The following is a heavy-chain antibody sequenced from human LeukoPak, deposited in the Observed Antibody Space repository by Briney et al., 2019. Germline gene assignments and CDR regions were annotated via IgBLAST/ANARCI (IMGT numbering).Heavy chain of an antibody. CDR2: ISGSGGST. D-gene: IGHD2-2*01. J-gene: IGHJ4*02. V-gene: IGHV3-23*01. Sequence: GGSLRLSCATSGFTFSSYAMSWVRQAPGKGLEWVSTISGSGGSTNYVDSVKGRVTISRDNSKNTLYLQMNSLRAEDTALYYCAKDSYSVPAADLSFDYWGQGTLVTVSS. CDR1: GFTFSSYA. CDR3: AKDSYSVPAADLSFDY.